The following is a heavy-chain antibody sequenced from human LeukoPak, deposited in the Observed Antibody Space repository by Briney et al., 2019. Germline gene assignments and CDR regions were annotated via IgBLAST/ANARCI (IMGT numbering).Heavy chain of an antibody. J-gene: IGHJ3*02. V-gene: IGHV4-31*03. CDR3: ARVSPYYDILTGTTLGAFDI. Sequence: SQTLSLTCTVSGGSISSGGYYWSWIRQHPGKGLEWIGYIYYSGSTYYSPSHKSRVTISVDTSKNQFSLKLSSVTAADTAVYYCARVSPYYDILTGTTLGAFDIWGQGTMVTVSS. CDR2: IYYSGST. D-gene: IGHD3-9*01. CDR1: GGSISSGGYY.